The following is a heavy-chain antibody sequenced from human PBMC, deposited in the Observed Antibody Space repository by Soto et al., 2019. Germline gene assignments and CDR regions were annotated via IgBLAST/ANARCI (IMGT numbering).Heavy chain of an antibody. J-gene: IGHJ6*02. CDR3: ARVISSSSSLGLRYYYYGMDV. CDR1: GGSISSRSYY. D-gene: IGHD6-6*01. Sequence: SETLSLTCTVSGGSISSRSYYWARIRQPPGKGLEWIGSIYYSGSAYYNPSLDSRVTMSVDTSKSQFSLKLSSVTAADTAVYYCARVISSSSSLGLRYYYYGMDVWGQGTTVTVSS. CDR2: IYYSGSA. V-gene: IGHV4-39*01.